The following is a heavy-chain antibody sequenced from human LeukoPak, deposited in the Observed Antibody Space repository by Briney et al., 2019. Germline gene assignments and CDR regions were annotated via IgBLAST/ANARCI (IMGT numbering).Heavy chain of an antibody. D-gene: IGHD6-6*01. CDR3: TGSSSSDNFDY. Sequence: SETLSLTCTVSGGSISSSSYYWGWIRQPPGMGLEWIGSIYYSGSTYYNPSLKSRVTISVDTSKNQFSLKLSSVTAADTAVYYCTGSSSSDNFDYWGQGTLVTVSS. CDR2: IYYSGST. CDR1: GGSISSSSYY. V-gene: IGHV4-39*01. J-gene: IGHJ4*02.